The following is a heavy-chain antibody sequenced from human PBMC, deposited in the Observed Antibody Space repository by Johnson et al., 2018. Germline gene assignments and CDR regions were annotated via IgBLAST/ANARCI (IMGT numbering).Heavy chain of an antibody. CDR1: GYTFTSYD. D-gene: IGHD4-17*01. Sequence: QVQLVQSGAEVKKPGASVKVSCKASGYTFTSYDINWVRQATGQGLEWMGWMNPNSGNTGYAQKFQGRVTMTRNTSISTAYMELSSLRSEDTAVYYCARVRYGDYPHYYYYYMDVWGKGTTVTVYS. CDR2: MNPNSGNT. J-gene: IGHJ6*03. V-gene: IGHV1-8*01. CDR3: ARVRYGDYPHYYYYYMDV.